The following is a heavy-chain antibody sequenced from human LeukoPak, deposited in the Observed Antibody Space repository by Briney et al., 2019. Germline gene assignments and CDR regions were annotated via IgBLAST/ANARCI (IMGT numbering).Heavy chain of an antibody. J-gene: IGHJ4*02. CDR2: IYYSGST. Sequence: PSETLSLTCTVSGGSISNYYWSWVRQPPGKGLEWIGYIYYSGSTNYNPSLKSRVTISVDASKNQFPLKLSSVTAADTAVYYCARGGWSKDYWGQGTLVTVSS. CDR3: ARGGWSKDY. V-gene: IGHV4-59*01. D-gene: IGHD6-19*01. CDR1: GGSISNYY.